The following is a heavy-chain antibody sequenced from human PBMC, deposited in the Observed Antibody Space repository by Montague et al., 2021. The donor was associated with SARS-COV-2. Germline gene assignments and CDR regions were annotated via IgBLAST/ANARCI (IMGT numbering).Heavy chain of an antibody. CDR1: GFSLSTSGMC. V-gene: IGHV2-70*11. CDR2: IDWDDDK. J-gene: IGHJ3*02. D-gene: IGHD3-22*01. CDR3: AREYYYDSSGYYGYAFDI. Sequence: PALVKPTQTLTLTCTFSGFSLSTSGMCVSWIRRPPGKALEWLARIDWDDDKYYSTSLKTRLTISKDTSKNQVVLTMTNMDPVDTATYYCAREYYYDSSGYYGYAFDIWGQGTMVTVSS.